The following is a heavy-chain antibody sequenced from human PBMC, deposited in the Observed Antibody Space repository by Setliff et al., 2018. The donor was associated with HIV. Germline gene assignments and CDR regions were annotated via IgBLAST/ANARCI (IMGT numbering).Heavy chain of an antibody. Sequence: SVKVSCKASGGSFRNYAINWVRQAPGQGLEWMGGIIPLLGTPNYAHKFQGIVTITADKYSSTVNMELSSLRSEDSAVFYCARNRSGIAVAASDAFDVWGQGTMVTVSS. CDR1: GGSFRNYA. CDR3: ARNRSGIAVAASDAFDV. D-gene: IGHD6-19*01. V-gene: IGHV1-69*06. CDR2: IIPLLGTP. J-gene: IGHJ3*01.